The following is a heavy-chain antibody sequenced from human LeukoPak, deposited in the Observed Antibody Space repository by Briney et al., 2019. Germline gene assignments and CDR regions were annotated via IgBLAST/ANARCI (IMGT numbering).Heavy chain of an antibody. Sequence: GSLRLSCAASGFTFSSYSMNWVRQAPGKGLEWVSYISSSSSTIYYADSVKGRFTISRDNAKNSLYLQMNSLRAEDTAVYYCARDGDYGDYPDYWYFDLWGRGTLVTVSS. CDR2: ISSSSSTI. V-gene: IGHV3-48*04. CDR3: ARDGDYGDYPDYWYFDL. J-gene: IGHJ2*01. D-gene: IGHD4-17*01. CDR1: GFTFSSYS.